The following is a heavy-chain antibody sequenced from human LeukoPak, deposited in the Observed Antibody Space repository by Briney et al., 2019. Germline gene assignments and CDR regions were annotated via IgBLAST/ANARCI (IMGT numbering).Heavy chain of an antibody. Sequence: PGGSLRLSCAASGFTFTDYYMTWIRQAPGKGLEWISYISSRGSSIYYADSVRGRFTISRDSAKNSLYLQMNSLRAEDTAMYYCARNRLGIAVAGPGQYWGQGTLVTVSS. V-gene: IGHV3-11*01. D-gene: IGHD6-19*01. CDR3: ARNRLGIAVAGPGQY. CDR1: GFTFTDYY. CDR2: ISSRGSSI. J-gene: IGHJ4*02.